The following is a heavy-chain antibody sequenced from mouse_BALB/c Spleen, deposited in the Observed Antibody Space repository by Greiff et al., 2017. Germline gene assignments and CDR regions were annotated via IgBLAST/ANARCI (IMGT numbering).Heavy chain of an antibody. CDR1: GFTFTDYY. J-gene: IGHJ4*01. CDR3: ARDRWAMDY. CDR2: IRNKANGYTT. D-gene: IGHD2-3*01. V-gene: IGHV7-3*02. Sequence: EVQGVESGGGLVQPGGSLRLSCATSGFTFTDYYMSWVRQPPGKALEWLGFIRNKANGYTTEYSASVKGRFTISRDNSQSILYLQMNTLRAEDSATYYCARDRWAMDYWGQGTSVTVSS.